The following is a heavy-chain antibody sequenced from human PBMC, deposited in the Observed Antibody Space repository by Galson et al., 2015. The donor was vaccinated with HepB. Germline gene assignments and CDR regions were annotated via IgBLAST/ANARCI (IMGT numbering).Heavy chain of an antibody. CDR2: IRSKANTYAT. CDR3: TTSTGYSSGWYNYYYYYGMDV. V-gene: IGHV3-73*01. D-gene: IGHD6-19*01. J-gene: IGHJ6*02. Sequence: SLRLSCAASGFTFSGSAMHWVRQASGKGLEWVGRIRSKANTYATTYTASVKGRFTISRDDSKNTLYLQMNSLKTEDTAVYYCTTSTGYSSGWYNYYYYYGMDVWGQGTTVTVSS. CDR1: GFTFSGSA.